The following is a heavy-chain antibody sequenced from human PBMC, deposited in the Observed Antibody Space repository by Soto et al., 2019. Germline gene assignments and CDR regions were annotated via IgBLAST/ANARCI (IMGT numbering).Heavy chain of an antibody. D-gene: IGHD1-1*01. CDR1: GFTFDDYA. Sequence: PVGSLRLSCAASGFTFDDYAMHWVRQAPGKGLEWVSGISWNSGSIGYADSVKGRFTISRDNAKNSLYLQMNSLRAEDTALYYCAKGTGTGYYYYGMDVRGQGTTVTVSS. V-gene: IGHV3-9*01. J-gene: IGHJ6*02. CDR3: AKGTGTGYYYYGMDV. CDR2: ISWNSGSI.